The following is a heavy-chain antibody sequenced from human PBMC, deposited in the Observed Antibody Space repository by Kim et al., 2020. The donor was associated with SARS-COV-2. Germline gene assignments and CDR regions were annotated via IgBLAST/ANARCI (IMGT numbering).Heavy chain of an antibody. CDR3: ARDEKLSQYSRGWYHYYYGRDV. Sequence: SETLSLTCTVSGGSISSYYWSWIRQPPGKGLEWIGYIYYSGSTNYNPSLKSRVTISVDTSKNQFSLKLSSVTAADTAVYYCARDEKLSQYSRGWYHYYYGRDVWGQGTTVTVSS. J-gene: IGHJ6*02. D-gene: IGHD6-19*01. CDR1: GGSISSYY. CDR2: IYYSGST. V-gene: IGHV4-59*01.